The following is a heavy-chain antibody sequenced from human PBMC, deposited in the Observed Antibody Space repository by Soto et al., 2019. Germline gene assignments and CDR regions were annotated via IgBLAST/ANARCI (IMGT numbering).Heavy chain of an antibody. Sequence: SETLSLTCAVYCGYFSGYYWKWLSKPPGKGLEWIGEIDHSGYTKYNPSLKSRVTISVETSKNQFPLRLTSVTAADTAVYYCGRDYDGFDHSGPASLLTV. CDR2: IDHSGYT. D-gene: IGHD3-3*01. CDR3: GRDYDGFDH. V-gene: IGHV4-34*01. CDR1: CGYFSGYY. J-gene: IGHJ5*02.